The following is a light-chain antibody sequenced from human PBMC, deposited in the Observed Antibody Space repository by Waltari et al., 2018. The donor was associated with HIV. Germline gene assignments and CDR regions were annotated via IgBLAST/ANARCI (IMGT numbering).Light chain of an antibody. CDR3: QQYNKWPPWT. V-gene: IGKV3-15*01. J-gene: IGKJ1*01. Sequence: EIVMTQSPATLSVSPGERATLSCRASQSVGRNLAWYQQKPGQAPRLLIYGASTRATGIPARFSGSGSGTEFTLTISSLQSEDFAVYYCQQYNKWPPWTFGQGTKVEIK. CDR2: GAS. CDR1: QSVGRN.